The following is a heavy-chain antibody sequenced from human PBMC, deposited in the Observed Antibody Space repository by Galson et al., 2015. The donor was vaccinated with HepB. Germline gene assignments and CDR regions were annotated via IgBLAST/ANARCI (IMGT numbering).Heavy chain of an antibody. J-gene: IGHJ5*02. Sequence: SLRLSCAGSGFIFSAYDMNWVRQAPGKGLEWVSNIHTSGDRTYYADSVEGRFTISRDDSKKTLYLQMNNVRAEDTAIYYCPKDFNWPEGAWGQGTLLTVSS. V-gene: IGHV3-23*01. CDR1: GFIFSAYD. CDR2: IHTSGDRT. CDR3: PKDFNWPEGA.